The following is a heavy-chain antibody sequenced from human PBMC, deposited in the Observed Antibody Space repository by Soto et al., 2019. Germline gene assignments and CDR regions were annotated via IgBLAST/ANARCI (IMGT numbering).Heavy chain of an antibody. CDR3: ARVRSIWFGESPDY. J-gene: IGHJ4*02. V-gene: IGHV1-69*13. CDR2: IIPIFGTA. D-gene: IGHD3-10*01. CDR1: GGTFSSYA. Sequence: ASVKVSCKASGGTFSSYAISWVRQAPGQGLEWMGGIIPIFGTANYAQKFQGRVTITADESTSTAYMELSSLRSEDTAVYYCARVRSIWFGESPDYWGQGTLVTVSS.